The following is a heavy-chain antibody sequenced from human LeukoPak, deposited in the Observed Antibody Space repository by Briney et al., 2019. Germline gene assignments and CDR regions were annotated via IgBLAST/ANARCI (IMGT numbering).Heavy chain of an antibody. J-gene: IGHJ6*04. D-gene: IGHD3-10*01. CDR1: GFTFSTYS. CDR2: ISSDSTYI. Sequence: NTGGSLRLSCAASGFTFSTYSMCWVRQASGKGLEWVSSISSDSTYIYYLDSVKGRFTVSRDNAKHSLYLYMNSLRAEDTAVYYCARVAFGPHAMDVWGKGTTVTVSS. CDR3: ARVAFGPHAMDV. V-gene: IGHV3-21*01.